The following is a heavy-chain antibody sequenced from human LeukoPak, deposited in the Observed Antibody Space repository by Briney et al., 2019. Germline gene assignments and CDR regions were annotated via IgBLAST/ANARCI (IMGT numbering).Heavy chain of an antibody. CDR1: DYTFTSYA. V-gene: IGHV1-18*01. J-gene: IGHJ4*02. CDR2: ISANNGNT. D-gene: IGHD4-17*01. Sequence: ASVKVSCKASDYTFTSYAISWVRQAPGQGLEWMGWISANNGNTNYAQKLRGRVTMTTDPSTSTAYMGLRSLRSDTTAVYYCVYGDDLEIFDYWGQGTLVTVSS. CDR3: VYGDDLEIFDY.